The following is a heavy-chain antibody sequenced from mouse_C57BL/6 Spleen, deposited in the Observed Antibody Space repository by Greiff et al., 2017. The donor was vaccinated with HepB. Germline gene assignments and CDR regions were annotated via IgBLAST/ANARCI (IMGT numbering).Heavy chain of an antibody. CDR2: IDPSDSYT. J-gene: IGHJ2*01. Sequence: QVHVKQPGAELVMPGASVKLSCKASGYTFTSYWMHWVKQRPGQGLEWIGEIDPSDSYTNYNQKFKGKSTLTVDKSSSTAYMQLSSLTSEDSAVYYCARSGVLYGFDYWGQGTTLTVSS. CDR1: GYTFTSYW. D-gene: IGHD2-12*01. V-gene: IGHV1-69*01. CDR3: ARSGVLYGFDY.